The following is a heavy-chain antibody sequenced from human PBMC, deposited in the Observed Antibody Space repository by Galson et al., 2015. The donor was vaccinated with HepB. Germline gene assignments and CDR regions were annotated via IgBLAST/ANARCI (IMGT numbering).Heavy chain of an antibody. D-gene: IGHD3-22*01. CDR1: GFPFSSYE. CDR2: INNGGTTM. Sequence: SLRLSCAASGFPFSSYEMNWVRQAPGKGPEWLSYINNGGTTMYYADSVKGRFTVSRDYSRSTLYLQMNSLRAEDTAVYYCAKGGPGRITMMINRSLGFDPWGQGTLVTVSS. CDR3: AKGGPGRITMMINRSLGFDP. J-gene: IGHJ5*02. V-gene: IGHV3-48*03.